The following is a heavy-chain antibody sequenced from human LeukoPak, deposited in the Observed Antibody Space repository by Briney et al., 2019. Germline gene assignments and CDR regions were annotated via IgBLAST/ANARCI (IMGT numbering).Heavy chain of an antibody. V-gene: IGHV3-23*01. Sequence: GGSLRLSCAASGFTFSSYAMSWVRQGPGKGLEWVSAISGSGGSTYYADSVKGRFTISRDNSKNTLYLQMNSLRAEDTAVYYCARQLGVGGTSFFDYWGQGTLVTVSS. CDR2: ISGSGGST. J-gene: IGHJ4*02. CDR1: GFTFSSYA. D-gene: IGHD1-26*01. CDR3: ARQLGVGGTSFFDY.